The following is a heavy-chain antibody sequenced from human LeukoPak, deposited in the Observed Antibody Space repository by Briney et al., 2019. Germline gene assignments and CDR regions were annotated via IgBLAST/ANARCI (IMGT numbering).Heavy chain of an antibody. Sequence: EASVNVSCKASGFRFTSYDINWVRQASGQGFEWMGWMNPNNGNTGYAQKFQGRVTMTRDTSISTAYMELRDLTSEDTAVYYCVRDGEGVAISVNYWFDPWGQGTLVTVSS. CDR3: VRDGEGVAISVNYWFDP. J-gene: IGHJ5*02. D-gene: IGHD3-10*01. V-gene: IGHV1-8*01. CDR2: MNPNNGNT. CDR1: GFRFTSYD.